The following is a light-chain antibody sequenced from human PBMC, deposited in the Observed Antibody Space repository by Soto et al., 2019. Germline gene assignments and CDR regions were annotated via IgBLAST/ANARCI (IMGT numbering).Light chain of an antibody. CDR1: QSVSNNY. Sequence: EIVLTQSPGTLSLSPGERATLSCRPSQSVSNNYLAWYQQKPGQAPRLLIYDATNRATGIPARFSGSGSGTDFTLTISSLQPEDFAVYYCQQRYNWPPRITFGQGTRLDIK. J-gene: IGKJ5*01. CDR2: DAT. CDR3: QQRYNWPPRIT. V-gene: IGKV3-11*01.